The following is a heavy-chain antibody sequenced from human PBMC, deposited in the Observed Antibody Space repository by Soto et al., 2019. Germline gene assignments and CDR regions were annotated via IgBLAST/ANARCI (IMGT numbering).Heavy chain of an antibody. CDR3: ARLGNYYDSGGFYMGGLDY. CDR2: IYYRGTT. V-gene: IGHV4-31*03. CDR1: GGSISSDDYF. Sequence: QVQLQESGPGLVNPSQTLSLTCTVSGGSISSDDYFWSWIRQHPGKGLEWIGYIYYRGTTYYNPSLKSRASISGDTSKNQFSLKLNSVTAADTAVYYCARLGNYYDSGGFYMGGLDYWGQGTLVTVSS. J-gene: IGHJ4*02. D-gene: IGHD3-22*01.